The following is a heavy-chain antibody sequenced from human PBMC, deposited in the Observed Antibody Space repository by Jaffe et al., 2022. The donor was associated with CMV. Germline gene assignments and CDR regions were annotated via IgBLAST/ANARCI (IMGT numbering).Heavy chain of an antibody. V-gene: IGHV3-74*01. J-gene: IGHJ3*02. CDR2: IDNDGRST. CDR1: GFTFSGYW. CDR3: TRDAVGHFDI. D-gene: IGHD6-19*01. Sequence: EVQLVESGGGLVQPGESLRLSCAASGFTFSGYWMNWVRQAPGKGLVWISHIDNDGRSTNYAGSVKGRFTISRDNAKNTVYLQMNSLTAEDTALYYCTRDAVGHFDIWGQGTMVTVSS.